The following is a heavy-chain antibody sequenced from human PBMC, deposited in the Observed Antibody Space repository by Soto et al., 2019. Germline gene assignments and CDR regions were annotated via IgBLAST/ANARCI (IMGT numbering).Heavy chain of an antibody. D-gene: IGHD1-26*01. V-gene: IGHV1-2*04. CDR3: ARSMEVGATHY. CDR2: INPNSGGT. CDR1: GYTFTGYY. Sequence: ASVKVSCKASGYTFTGYYMHWVRQAPGQGLEWMGWINPNSGGTNYAQKFQGWVTMTRDTSISTAYMELSRLRSDDTAVEYCARSMEVGATHYRGQGTLVTGSS. J-gene: IGHJ4*02.